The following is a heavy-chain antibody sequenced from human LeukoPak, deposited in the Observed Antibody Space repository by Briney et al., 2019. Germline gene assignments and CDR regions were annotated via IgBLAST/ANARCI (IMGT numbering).Heavy chain of an antibody. CDR1: GGSIFSYY. CDR2: IYSKGIT. J-gene: IGHJ2*01. CDR3: ARRAYYDSSGYSPASGYFYL. V-gene: IGHV4-4*08. D-gene: IGHD3-22*01. Sequence: SETLSLTCTVSGGSIFSYYWNWLRQPPGKGREGVGYIYSKGITSYNPSLSSRCTISIATSKNQFSLRLRSVTAADTAIYYCARRAYYDSSGYSPASGYFYLWGRGTLVSVSS.